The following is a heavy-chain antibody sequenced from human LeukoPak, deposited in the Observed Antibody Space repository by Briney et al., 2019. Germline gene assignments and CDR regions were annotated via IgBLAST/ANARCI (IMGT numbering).Heavy chain of an antibody. Sequence: GGSLRLSCAASGFTFSRFRMSWVRQPPGKGLEWVANINQDGSEIYYVDSVKGRFTVSTDNAKNSLYLQMNSLRAEDTAVYYCARPTTVTTIAADAFDIWGQGTMVTVSS. J-gene: IGHJ3*02. CDR1: GFTFSRFR. CDR2: INQDGSEI. D-gene: IGHD4-11*01. V-gene: IGHV3-7*01. CDR3: ARPTTVTTIAADAFDI.